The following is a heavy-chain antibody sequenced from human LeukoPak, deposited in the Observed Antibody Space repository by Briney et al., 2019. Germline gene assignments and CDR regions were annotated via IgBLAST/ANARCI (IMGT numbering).Heavy chain of an antibody. CDR1: GGSISSGGYY. CDR2: IYYSGST. D-gene: IGHD3-10*01. CDR3: AREMRGFGEFEY. V-gene: IGHV4-39*07. J-gene: IGHJ4*02. Sequence: SETLSLTCTVSGGSISSGGYYWGWIRQPPGKGLEWIGSIYYSGSTYYNPSLKGRVTISVDTSKNQFSLKLSSVTAADTAVYYCAREMRGFGEFEYWGQGTLVTVSS.